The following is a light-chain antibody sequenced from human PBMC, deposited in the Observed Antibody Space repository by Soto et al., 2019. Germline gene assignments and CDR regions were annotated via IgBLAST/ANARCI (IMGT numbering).Light chain of an antibody. CDR3: SSYRKSNTLV. CDR2: DVT. Sequence: QSALIQPASVSGSPGQSITISCAGTISDIGTYHYVSWYRHHPGKAPKLIISDVTNRPSGVSARFSGSKSGNTASLTISGLQAGDEADYYCSSYRKSNTLVFGTGTKLTVL. CDR1: ISDIGTYHY. V-gene: IGLV2-14*01. J-gene: IGLJ1*01.